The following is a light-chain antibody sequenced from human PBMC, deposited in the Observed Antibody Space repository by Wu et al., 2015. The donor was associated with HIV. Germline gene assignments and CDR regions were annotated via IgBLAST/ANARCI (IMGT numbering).Light chain of an antibody. V-gene: IGKV3-11*01. Sequence: TLSCRASQSVSSYLAWYQQRPGQAPRLLIYDASNRATGIPARFSGSGSGTDFTLTISSLEPEDFAVYYCQQRSNRPPVTFGQGTRLEIK. J-gene: IGKJ5*01. CDR1: QSVSSY. CDR2: DAS. CDR3: QQRSNRPPVT.